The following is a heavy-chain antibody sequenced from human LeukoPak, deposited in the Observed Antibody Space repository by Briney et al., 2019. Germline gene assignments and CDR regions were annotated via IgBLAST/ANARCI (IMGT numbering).Heavy chain of an antibody. CDR2: ISYDGSNK. D-gene: IGHD3-9*01. Sequence: PGGSLRLSCAASGFTFSSYAMHWVRQAPGKGLEWVAVISYDGSNKYYADSVKGRFTISRDNSKNTLYLQMNSLRAEDTAVYYCARATNRYILTGYYVDYWGQGTLVTVSS. V-gene: IGHV3-30-3*01. CDR1: GFTFSSYA. J-gene: IGHJ4*02. CDR3: ARATNRYILTGYYVDY.